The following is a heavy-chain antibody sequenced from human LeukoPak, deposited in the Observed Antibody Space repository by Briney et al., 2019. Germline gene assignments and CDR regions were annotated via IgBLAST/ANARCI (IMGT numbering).Heavy chain of an antibody. CDR2: ITTVNGST. J-gene: IGHJ4*02. D-gene: IGHD5-24*01. Sequence: ASVKVSCKASGYTFTSYAIHWVRQAPGQRLEWMGWITTVNGSTKYSQTFQDRVMITRDTSASTAFLELSGLRSGDTAVYYCAKVDGNNNFDYWGQGTLVTVSS. CDR1: GYTFTSYA. CDR3: AKVDGNNNFDY. V-gene: IGHV1-3*04.